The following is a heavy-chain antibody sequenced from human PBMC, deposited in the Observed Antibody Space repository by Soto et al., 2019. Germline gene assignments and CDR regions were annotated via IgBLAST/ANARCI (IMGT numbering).Heavy chain of an antibody. V-gene: IGHV1-18*01. CDR1: GYTFASYA. CDR3: ASDPPPPDY. J-gene: IGHJ4*02. CDR2: ISAYNGNT. Sequence: ASLKVSCKASGYTFASYAISWMRQAPGQGLEWMGWISAYNGNTNYAQKLQGRVTMTTDTSTSTAYMELRSLRSDDTAVYYCASDPPPPDYWGQGTLVTVT.